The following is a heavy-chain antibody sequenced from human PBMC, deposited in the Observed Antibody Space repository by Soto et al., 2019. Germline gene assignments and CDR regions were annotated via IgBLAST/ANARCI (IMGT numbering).Heavy chain of an antibody. J-gene: IGHJ6*02. V-gene: IGHV4-59*08. CDR1: GGSISSYY. CDR3: ARRPPSYYYGMDV. CDR2: IYYSGST. Sequence: SETLSLTCTVSGGSISSYYWSWIRQPPGKGLEWIGYIYYSGSTNYNPSLKSRVTISVDTSKNQFSLKLSSVTAADTAVYYCARRPPSYYYGMDVWGQGTTVTVSS.